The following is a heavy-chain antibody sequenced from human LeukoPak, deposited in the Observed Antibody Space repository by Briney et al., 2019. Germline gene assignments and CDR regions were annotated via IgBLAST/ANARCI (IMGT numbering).Heavy chain of an antibody. Sequence: PGGSLRLSCAASGFTFSSYSMNWVRQAPGKGLEWVSGINWNGGSTGYADSVKGRFTISRDNAKNSLYLQMNSLRAEDTALYYCARDLVGSSGGGFDYWGQGTLVTVSS. V-gene: IGHV3-20*04. CDR2: INWNGGST. J-gene: IGHJ4*02. D-gene: IGHD6-19*01. CDR3: ARDLVGSSGGGFDY. CDR1: GFTFSSYS.